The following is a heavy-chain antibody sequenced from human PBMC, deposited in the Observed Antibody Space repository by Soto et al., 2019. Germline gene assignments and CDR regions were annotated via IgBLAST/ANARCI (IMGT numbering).Heavy chain of an antibody. Sequence: GGSLRLSCAASGFTFSSYGMHWVRQAPGKGLEWVAVIWYDGSNKYYADSVKGRFTISRDNSKNTLYLQMNSLRAEDTAVYYCARENDYSNYEVSVYYYYYMDVWGKGTTVTVSS. D-gene: IGHD4-4*01. V-gene: IGHV3-33*01. CDR1: GFTFSSYG. CDR2: IWYDGSNK. CDR3: ARENDYSNYEVSVYYYYYMDV. J-gene: IGHJ6*03.